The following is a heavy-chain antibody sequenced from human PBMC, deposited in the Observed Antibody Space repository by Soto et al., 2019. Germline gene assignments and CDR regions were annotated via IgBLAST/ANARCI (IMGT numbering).Heavy chain of an antibody. J-gene: IGHJ6*02. CDR3: ARDGGVCAPYYSSYGMHV. D-gene: IGHD3-16*01. Sequence: ASLMVSCKASGDTFTSYDMHWVRQAPGQGLEWMGIINPSGGSTSYAQKFQGRVTMTRDTSTSTVYMELSSLRSEDTAVYYCARDGGVCAPYYSSYGMHVYGEAITFT. CDR1: GDTFTSYD. V-gene: IGHV1-46*01. CDR2: INPSGGST.